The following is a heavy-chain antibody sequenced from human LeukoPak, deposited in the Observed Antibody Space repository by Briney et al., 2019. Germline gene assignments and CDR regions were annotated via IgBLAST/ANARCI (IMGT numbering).Heavy chain of an antibody. V-gene: IGHV3-23*01. J-gene: IGHJ4*02. CDR2: ISGSGGST. D-gene: IGHD3-3*01. CDR1: GFTFSSYA. CDR3: AKDLPKYYDFWSGYSAFDY. Sequence: GGSLRLSCAASGFTFSSYAMSWVRQAPGKGLEWVSAISGSGGSTYYADSVKGRFTISRDNSKNTLHLQMNSLRAEDTAVYYCAKDLPKYYDFWSGYSAFDYWGQGTLVTVSS.